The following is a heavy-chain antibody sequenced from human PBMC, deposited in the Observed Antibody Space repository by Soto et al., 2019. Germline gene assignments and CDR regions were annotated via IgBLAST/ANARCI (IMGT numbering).Heavy chain of an antibody. CDR3: AKRREGGYYIFDY. V-gene: IGHV3-23*01. CDR1: VFTFSSFA. J-gene: IGHJ4*02. CDR2: ISGSGEST. Sequence: GGALRLSCPASVFTFSSFAMSWVRQAPGKGLEWVSSISGSGESTYYADSVKGRLSISRDNSKNTLYLQMNSLRAEDTAVYYCAKRREGGYYIFDYWGQGTPVTVSS. D-gene: IGHD3-10*01.